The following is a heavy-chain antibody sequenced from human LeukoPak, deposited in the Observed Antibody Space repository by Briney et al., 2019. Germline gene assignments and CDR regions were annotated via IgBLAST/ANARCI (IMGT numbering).Heavy chain of an antibody. J-gene: IGHJ4*02. Sequence: GGSLRLSCVASGFAVGSNYMSWVRQAPGKGLEWVSLIYSGGAIRYADSVKGRFTISRDSSKNTLFLQMNDLTVEDTARYYCAWRPGNWGQGILVTVS. CDR2: IYSGGAI. D-gene: IGHD1-14*01. CDR3: AWRPGN. CDR1: GFAVGSNY. V-gene: IGHV3-53*01.